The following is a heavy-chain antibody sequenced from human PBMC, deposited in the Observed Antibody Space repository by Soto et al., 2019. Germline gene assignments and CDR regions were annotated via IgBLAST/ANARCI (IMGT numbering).Heavy chain of an antibody. CDR3: ARDPRGDVDTAMEVDY. D-gene: IGHD5-18*01. CDR2: IIPIFGTA. CDR1: GGTFSSYA. Sequence: QVQLVQSGAEVKKPGSSVKVSCKASGGTFSSYAISWVRQAPERGLEWMGGIIPIFGTANYAQKFQGRVTITADESTSTAYMELSSPRSEDTAVYYCARDPRGDVDTAMEVDYWGPGTLVTVSS. J-gene: IGHJ4*02. V-gene: IGHV1-69*12.